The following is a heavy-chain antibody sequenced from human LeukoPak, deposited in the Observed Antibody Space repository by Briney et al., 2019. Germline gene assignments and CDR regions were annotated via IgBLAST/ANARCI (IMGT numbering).Heavy chain of an antibody. CDR3: ARLGCSSTSCYRNWFDP. CDR2: IYPGDSDT. CDR1: GYSFTSYW. J-gene: IGHJ5*02. D-gene: IGHD2-2*01. V-gene: IGHV5-51*01. Sequence: GESLKISCKGSGYSFTSYWIGWVRQMPGKGLEWMGIIYPGDSDTRYSPSFQGQVTISADKSISTAYLQWSSLKASDTAMYYCARLGCSSTSCYRNWFDPWGQGTLVPVSS.